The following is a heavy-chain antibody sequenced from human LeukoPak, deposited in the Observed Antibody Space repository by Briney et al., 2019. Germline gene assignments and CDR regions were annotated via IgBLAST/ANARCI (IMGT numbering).Heavy chain of an antibody. D-gene: IGHD6-13*01. CDR2: IYPRDGST. Sequence: ASVKVSCKASGYTFTSNYIHWVRQAPGQGLEWMGMIYPRDGSTSYAQKFQGRVTMTRDTSTSTVYMELSSLRSEDTAVYYCARDPRIIAAAGPYFDYWGQGTLVTVSS. J-gene: IGHJ4*02. V-gene: IGHV1-46*01. CDR1: GYTFTSNY. CDR3: ARDPRIIAAAGPYFDY.